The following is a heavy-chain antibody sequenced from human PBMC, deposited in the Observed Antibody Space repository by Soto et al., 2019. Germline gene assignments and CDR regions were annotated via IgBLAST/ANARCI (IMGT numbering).Heavy chain of an antibody. D-gene: IGHD2-21*02. J-gene: IGHJ6*02. Sequence: SETLSLTCIVSGCSISGYYWSWIRQPPGKGLEWIGYMYNTGSTVYNPSFKSRVTISVDTSKNQFSLKLNSVTAADTAVYYCARDLWGYCGTDCYPLDVWGQGTTVT. V-gene: IGHV4-59*01. CDR3: ARDLWGYCGTDCYPLDV. CDR1: GCSISGYY. CDR2: MYNTGST.